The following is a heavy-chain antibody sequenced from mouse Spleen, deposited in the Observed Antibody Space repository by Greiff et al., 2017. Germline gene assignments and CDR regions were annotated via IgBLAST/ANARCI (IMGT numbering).Heavy chain of an antibody. V-gene: IGHV1-50*01. CDR2: IDPSDSYT. CDR1: GYTFTSYW. J-gene: IGHJ1*01. D-gene: IGHD1-3*01. Sequence: VQLQQPGAELVKPGASVKLSCKASGYTFTSYWMQWVKQRPGQGLEWIGEIDPSDSYTNYNQKFKGKATLTVDTSSSTAYMQLSSLTSEDSAVYYCARKVQWYVDVWGAGTTVTVSS. CDR3: ARKVQWYVDV.